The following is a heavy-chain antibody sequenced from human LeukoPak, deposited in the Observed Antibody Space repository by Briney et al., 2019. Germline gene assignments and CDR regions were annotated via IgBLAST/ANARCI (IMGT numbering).Heavy chain of an antibody. J-gene: IGHJ6*03. CDR2: ISAYNGNT. CDR3: ARGIPARFHYYYSMDV. V-gene: IGHV1-18*01. D-gene: IGHD6-6*01. Sequence: ASVKVSCKASGYTFTSYGISWVRQAPGQGLEWMGWISAYNGNTNYAQKLQGRVTMTTDTSTSTAYMELRSLRSDDTAVYYCARGIPARFHYYYSMDVWGKGTTVTVSS. CDR1: GYTFTSYG.